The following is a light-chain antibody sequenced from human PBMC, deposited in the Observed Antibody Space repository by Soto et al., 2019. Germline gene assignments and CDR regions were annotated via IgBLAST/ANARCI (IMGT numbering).Light chain of an antibody. J-gene: IGKJ3*01. Sequence: EIVLTQSPGTLSLSPGERATLSCRASQSVSNNYLAWYQQKPGQAPSVLIYGTSSRATGIPDRFSGSGSGTDFTLTISRLEPEDFAVYYCQQYGSSPLFAFGRGTKVDIK. V-gene: IGKV3-20*01. CDR3: QQYGSSPLFA. CDR2: GTS. CDR1: QSVSNNY.